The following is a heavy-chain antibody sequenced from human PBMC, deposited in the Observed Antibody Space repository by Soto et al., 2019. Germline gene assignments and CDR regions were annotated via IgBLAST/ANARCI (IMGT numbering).Heavy chain of an antibody. CDR3: ARVFRGLGVQLAGFDP. CDR2: IIPIFGTA. J-gene: IGHJ5*02. V-gene: IGHV1-69*01. Sequence: QVQLVQSGAEVKKPGSSVKVSCKASGGTFSSYAISWVRQAPGQGLEWMGGIIPIFGTANYAQKFQGRVTITADDSTSTAYRELSSLRSEDTAVYYCARVFRGLGVQLAGFDPWGQGTLVTVSS. CDR1: GGTFSSYA. D-gene: IGHD3-10*01.